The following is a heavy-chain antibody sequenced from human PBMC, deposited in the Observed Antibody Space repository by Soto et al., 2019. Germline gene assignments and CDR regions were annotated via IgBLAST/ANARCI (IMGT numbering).Heavy chain of an antibody. CDR2: INSDGSVS. V-gene: IGHV3-74*01. CDR1: GFTFGNYW. J-gene: IGHJ6*03. Sequence: EVQLVESGGGLVQPGGSLRLSCAASGFTFGNYWMYWVRQAPCKGLVWVSRINSDGSVSSYADSVKGRLTISRDNVKNTLYLQMDSLRVEDTAVYYCARGDCVGGTCYSLACSFYYYVDVWGKGTTVTVFS. CDR3: ARGDCVGGTCYSLACSFYYYVDV. D-gene: IGHD2-15*01.